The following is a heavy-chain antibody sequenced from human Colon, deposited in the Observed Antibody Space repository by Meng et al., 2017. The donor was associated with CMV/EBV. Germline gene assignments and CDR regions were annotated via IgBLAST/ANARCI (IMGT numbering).Heavy chain of an antibody. CDR1: GFTFSDYY. CDR2: LNWNGDNP. Sequence: GGSLRLSCAASGFTFSDYYMSWVRQVPGKGLEWVSGLNWNGDNPGYADSVKGRFTVSRDNAKNSLYLQMSSLRVEDTALYYCARARGRDLLYSYFGMDVWGQGTTVTVSS. J-gene: IGHJ6*02. V-gene: IGHV3-20*04. D-gene: IGHD2-8*01. CDR3: ARARGRDLLYSYFGMDV.